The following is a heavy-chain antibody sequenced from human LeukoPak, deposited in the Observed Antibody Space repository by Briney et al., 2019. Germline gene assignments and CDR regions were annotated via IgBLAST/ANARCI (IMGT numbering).Heavy chain of an antibody. CDR3: ARVGTHWYFDL. CDR2: IYTSGRT. Sequence: SQTLSLTCTVSGGSISSGSYYWSWIRQPAGKGLEWIGRIYTSGRTNYYPSLQSRVTISVDTSKNQFSLKLSSVTAADTAVYYCARVGTHWYFDLWGRGTLVTVSS. V-gene: IGHV4-61*02. CDR1: GGSISSGSYY. J-gene: IGHJ2*01.